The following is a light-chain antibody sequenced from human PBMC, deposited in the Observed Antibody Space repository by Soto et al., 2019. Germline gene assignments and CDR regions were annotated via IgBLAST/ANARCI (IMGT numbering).Light chain of an antibody. J-gene: IGKJ5*01. CDR1: QRVGTF. CDR2: DAS. Sequence: AAVSLSQGERATLSCMASQRVGTFFAWYQLKPGQAPRLLIYDASNRATGIPARFSGSGSGTDFTLTISSLQPEDFAVYYSQLPSYWPITFAHVTRPAI. CDR3: QLPSYWPIT. V-gene: IGKV3-11*01.